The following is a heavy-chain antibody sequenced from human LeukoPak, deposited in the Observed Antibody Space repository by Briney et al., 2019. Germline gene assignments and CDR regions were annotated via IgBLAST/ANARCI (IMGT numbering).Heavy chain of an antibody. CDR3: ARAVYDSSGYYLWG. CDR2: IIPIFGIA. D-gene: IGHD3-22*01. J-gene: IGHJ4*02. V-gene: IGHV1-69*04. Sequence: SVKVSCKASGGTFSSYAISWVRQAPGQGLEWMGRIIPIFGIANYAQKFQGRVTITADKSTSTAYMELSSLRSEDTAVYCCARAVYDSSGYYLWGWGQGTLVTVSP. CDR1: GGTFSSYA.